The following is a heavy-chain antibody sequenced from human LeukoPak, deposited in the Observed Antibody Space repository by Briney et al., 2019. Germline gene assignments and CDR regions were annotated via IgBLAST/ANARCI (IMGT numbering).Heavy chain of an antibody. CDR3: ARDPSSWTFDS. J-gene: IGHJ4*02. D-gene: IGHD6-13*01. CDR1: GFTFSSSA. CDR2: ISGSGGST. Sequence: GGSLRLSCVISGFTFSSSAMSWVRQAPGKGLEWVSTISGSGGSTDYADSVKGRFTISRDNSKNTPYLQMSSLRAEDTAIYYCARDPSSWTFDSWGQGTLDTVFS. V-gene: IGHV3-23*01.